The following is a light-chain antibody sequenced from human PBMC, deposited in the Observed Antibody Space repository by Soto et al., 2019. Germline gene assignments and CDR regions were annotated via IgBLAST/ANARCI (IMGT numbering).Light chain of an antibody. Sequence: DIQMTQSPSTLSASIGDTVTVACRASRGISNCLAWYQQKPGKAPKLLIVHASSFESGVPSRFSGSGSGTEFTLTISSLQSDDFATYYCQQYSSYPTFGQGTKVDIK. J-gene: IGKJ1*01. CDR2: HAS. CDR1: RGISNC. V-gene: IGKV1-5*01. CDR3: QQYSSYPT.